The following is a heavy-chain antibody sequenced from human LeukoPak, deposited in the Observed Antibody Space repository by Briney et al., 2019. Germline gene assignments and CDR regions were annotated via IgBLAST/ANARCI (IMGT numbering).Heavy chain of an antibody. J-gene: IGHJ4*02. CDR3: AKDSSDPSIGWHFDY. CDR2: IRYDGSIK. V-gene: IGHV3-30*02. Sequence: GGSLRLSCAASGFTFSNYGMHWVRQAPGKGLEWVAFIRYDGSIKYYADCVKGRFTISRDNSKNTVYLQMNSLRAEDTAVYYCAKDSSDPSIGWHFDYWGQGTLVTVSS. CDR1: GFTFSNYG. D-gene: IGHD6-19*01.